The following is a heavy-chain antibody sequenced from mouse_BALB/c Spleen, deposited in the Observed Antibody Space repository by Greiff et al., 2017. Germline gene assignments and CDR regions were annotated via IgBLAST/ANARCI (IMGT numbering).Heavy chain of an antibody. CDR3: ARSGYGNYPYYYAMDY. V-gene: IGHV1-77*01. CDR2: IYPGSGST. Sequence: QVQLQQSGPELVKPGASVKMSCKASGYTFTDYVISWVKQRTGQGLEWIGEIYPGSGSTYYNEKFKGKATLTADKSSNTAYMQLSSLTSEDSAVYFCARSGYGNYPYYYAMDYWGQGTSVTVSS. J-gene: IGHJ4*01. CDR1: GYTFTDYV. D-gene: IGHD2-10*02.